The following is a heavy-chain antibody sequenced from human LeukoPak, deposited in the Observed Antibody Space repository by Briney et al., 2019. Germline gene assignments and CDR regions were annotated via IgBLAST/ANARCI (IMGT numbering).Heavy chain of an antibody. V-gene: IGHV3-48*01. CDR3: ARGISELDY. CDR2: ISSSSSTI. Sequence: TGGSLRLSCAASRFTVSSYSMNWVRQAPGKGLEWVSFISSSSSTIYYADSVKGRFTISRDNAKNSLYLQMNSLRAEDTAVYYCARGISELDYWGQGTLVTVSS. CDR1: RFTVSSYS. D-gene: IGHD3-3*02. J-gene: IGHJ4*02.